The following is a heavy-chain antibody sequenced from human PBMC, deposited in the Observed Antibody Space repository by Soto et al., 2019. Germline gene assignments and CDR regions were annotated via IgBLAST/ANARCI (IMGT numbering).Heavy chain of an antibody. V-gene: IGHV2-70*01. J-gene: IGHJ6*02. D-gene: IGHD2-21*01. CDR3: ARIRSDRIVVGGYYYYGMDV. CDR1: GFSLSTSGMC. Sequence: SGPTLVNPTQTLTLTCTFSGFSLSTSGMCVSWIRQPPGKALEWLALIDWDDDKYYSTSLKTRLTISKDTSKNQVVLTMTNMDPVDTATYYCARIRSDRIVVGGYYYYGMDVWGQGTTVTVSS. CDR2: IDWDDDK.